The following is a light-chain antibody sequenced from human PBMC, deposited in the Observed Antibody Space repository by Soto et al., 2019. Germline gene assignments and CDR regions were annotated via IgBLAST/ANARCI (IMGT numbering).Light chain of an antibody. CDR2: GTK. Sequence: QTVVTQEPSFSVSPGGTVTLTCGLSSGSVSTSHFPNWYQQTPGQPPRTLIYGTKTRSSGVPDRFSGSILVIRAALTITGAQADDESDYYCVLYVGSGIWVFGGGTQLTVL. CDR1: SGSVSTSHF. CDR3: VLYVGSGIWV. V-gene: IGLV8-61*01. J-gene: IGLJ3*02.